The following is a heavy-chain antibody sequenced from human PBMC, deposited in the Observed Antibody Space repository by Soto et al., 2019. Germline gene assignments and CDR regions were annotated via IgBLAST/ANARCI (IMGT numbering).Heavy chain of an antibody. CDR1: GFTFDDYA. J-gene: IGHJ1*01. Sequence: GGSLTLSCAASGFTFDDYAMHWVRQVPGKGLEWVSGINWNSGSIGYADSVKGRFAISRDNAKNSLHLQMNSLRAEDTAFYYCVKDESINWYSGHFRHWGQGTLVTASS. V-gene: IGHV3-9*01. CDR2: INWNSGSI. CDR3: VKDESINWYSGHFRH. D-gene: IGHD6-13*01.